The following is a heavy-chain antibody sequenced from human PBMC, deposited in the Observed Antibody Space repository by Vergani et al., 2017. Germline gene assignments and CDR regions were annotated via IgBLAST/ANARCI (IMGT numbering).Heavy chain of an antibody. D-gene: IGHD4-11*01. CDR2: IDQTGRP. CDR3: ARVNTETNGHLYYYYYMDV. Sequence: QVQLQQWGGGLLKPSETLSLTCVVNGGSFTSYHWTWIRQSPGEGLEWVGDIDQTGRPDYNPSLKSRLTMSVDKSRNQFSLTLNSVTATATAIYFCARVNTETNGHLYYYYYMDVWVQGTAVTVS. CDR1: GGSFTSYH. J-gene: IGHJ6*03. V-gene: IGHV4-34*01.